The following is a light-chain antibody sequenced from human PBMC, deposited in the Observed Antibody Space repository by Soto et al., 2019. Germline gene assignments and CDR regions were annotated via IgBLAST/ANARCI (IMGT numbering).Light chain of an antibody. CDR3: LQDYIYPRT. J-gene: IGKJ1*01. CDR2: AVS. V-gene: IGKV1-6*01. Sequence: AIQMTQSPSSLSASVGDRVTITCRASQVIRNDLGWYHQKPGKAPKLLIFAVSNLQTGVPSRFSGSASGTDFTLTISSLQPEDFATYYCLQDYIYPRTFGQGTKVEIK. CDR1: QVIRND.